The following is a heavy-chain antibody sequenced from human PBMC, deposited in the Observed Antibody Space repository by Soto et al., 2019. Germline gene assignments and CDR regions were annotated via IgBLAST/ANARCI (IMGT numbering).Heavy chain of an antibody. J-gene: IGHJ5*02. D-gene: IGHD4-17*01. CDR1: GFTFSSYS. CDR2: ISSSSSTI. CDR3: ARQGGDLHWFDH. Sequence: EVQLVESGGGLVQPGGSLRLSCAASGFTFSSYSMNWVRQAPGKGLEWVSYISSSSSTIYYADSVKGRFTISRDNAKNSLYLQMNSLRAEETAVYHCARQGGDLHWFDHWGRGTLVTVSS. V-gene: IGHV3-48*01.